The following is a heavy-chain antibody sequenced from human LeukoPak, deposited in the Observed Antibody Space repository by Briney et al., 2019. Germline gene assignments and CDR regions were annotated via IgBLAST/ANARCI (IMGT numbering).Heavy chain of an antibody. CDR1: GGSISSYY. CDR3: ARSTMIVVELFDI. D-gene: IGHD3-22*01. J-gene: IGHJ3*02. V-gene: IGHV4-4*07. Sequence: SSETLSLTCTVSGGSISSYYCSWIRQPAGEGLEWIGRIYTSGSTNYNPSLKSRVTMSVDTSKNQFSLKLSSVTAADTAVYYCARSTMIVVELFDIWGQGTMVTVSS. CDR2: IYTSGST.